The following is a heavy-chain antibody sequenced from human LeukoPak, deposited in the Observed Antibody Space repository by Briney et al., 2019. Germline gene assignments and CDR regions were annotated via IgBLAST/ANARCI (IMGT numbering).Heavy chain of an antibody. V-gene: IGHV4-4*07. Sequence: TSETLSLTCTVSGGSISNYYWSWIRQPAGKGLEWIGRVYASGSTNYNPSPKSRVTMSVDTSKNQFSLKLSSVTAADTAVYYCARNSGSGTYYNAPYYFGMDVWGLGTTVTVSS. D-gene: IGHD3-10*01. CDR3: ARNSGSGTYYNAPYYFGMDV. CDR1: GGSISNYY. CDR2: VYASGST. J-gene: IGHJ6*02.